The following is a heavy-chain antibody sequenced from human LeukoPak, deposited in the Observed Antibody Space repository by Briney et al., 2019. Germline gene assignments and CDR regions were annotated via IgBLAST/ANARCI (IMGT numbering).Heavy chain of an antibody. CDR3: ARREAYCGGDCYTFDY. Sequence: SVKVSCKASGYTFTSYDINWVRQATGQGLEWMGGIIPIFGTANYAQKFQGRVTITADKSTSTAYMELSSLRSEDTAVYYCARREAYCGGDCYTFDYWGQGTLVTVSS. D-gene: IGHD2-21*02. CDR2: IIPIFGTA. J-gene: IGHJ4*02. V-gene: IGHV1-69*06. CDR1: GYTFTSYD.